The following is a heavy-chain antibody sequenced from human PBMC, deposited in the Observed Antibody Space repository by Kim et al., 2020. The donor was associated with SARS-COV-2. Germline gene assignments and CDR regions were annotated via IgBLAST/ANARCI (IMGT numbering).Heavy chain of an antibody. CDR3: ARGITMVRGVMDYFDY. V-gene: IGHV4-59*01. CDR1: GGSISSYY. D-gene: IGHD3-10*01. Sequence: SETLSLTCTVSGGSISSYYWSWIRQPPGKGLEWIGHIYYSGSTNYNPSLKSRVTISVDTSKNQFSLKLSSVTAADTAVYYCARGITMVRGVMDYFDYWGQGTLVTVSS. CDR2: IYYSGST. J-gene: IGHJ4*02.